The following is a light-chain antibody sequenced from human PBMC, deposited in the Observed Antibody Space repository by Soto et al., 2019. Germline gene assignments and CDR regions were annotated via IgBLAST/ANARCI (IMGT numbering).Light chain of an antibody. CDR1: QSVNSQ. J-gene: IGKJ4*01. CDR3: QQRSDWPLLT. CDR2: DAS. V-gene: IGKV3-11*01. Sequence: EILLTQSPATLSLSPGDRATLSCRASQSVNSQLAWYQQKPGQAPRLLIYDASNRATGIPARFSGSGSGTDFTLTISSLEPEDVAIYYCQQRSDWPLLTFGGGTTVDIK.